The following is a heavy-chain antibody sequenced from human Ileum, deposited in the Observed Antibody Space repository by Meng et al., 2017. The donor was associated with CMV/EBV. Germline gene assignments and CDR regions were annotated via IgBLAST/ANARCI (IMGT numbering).Heavy chain of an antibody. J-gene: IGHJ6*01. Sequence: ASVKVSCKASGYTFTGYYMHWVRQAPGQGLEWMGWINPNSGGTNYAQKFQGRVTMTRDTSISTAYMELSRLRSDDTAVYYCARYCSSTSCYNYGMDVWGQGNTVNGAS. D-gene: IGHD2-2*02. V-gene: IGHV1-2*02. CDR1: GYTFTGYY. CDR2: INPNSGGT. CDR3: ARYCSSTSCYNYGMDV.